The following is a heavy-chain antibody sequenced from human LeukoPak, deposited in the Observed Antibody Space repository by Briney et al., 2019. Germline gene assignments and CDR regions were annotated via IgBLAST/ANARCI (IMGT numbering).Heavy chain of an antibody. CDR1: GFTFSSYE. Sequence: GGSLRPSCAASGFTFSSYEMNWVRQAPGKGLEWVSYISSSGSTIYYADSVKGRFTISRDNAKNSLYLQMNSLRAEDTAVYYCARDSFPYYYDSSGYPNAFDYWGQGTLVTVSS. CDR2: ISSSGSTI. J-gene: IGHJ4*02. CDR3: ARDSFPYYYDSSGYPNAFDY. V-gene: IGHV3-48*03. D-gene: IGHD3-22*01.